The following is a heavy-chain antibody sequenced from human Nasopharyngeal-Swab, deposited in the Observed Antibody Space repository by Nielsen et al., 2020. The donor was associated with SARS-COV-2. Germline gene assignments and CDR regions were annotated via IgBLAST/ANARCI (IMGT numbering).Heavy chain of an antibody. D-gene: IGHD3-22*01. CDR3: ARAIIGYSDAFDI. J-gene: IGHJ3*02. CDR1: GFTVSSYW. Sequence: GGSLRLSCAASGFTVSSYWMSWVRQAPGKGLEWVANIKQDGSEKYYVDSVKGRFTISRDNAKNSLYLQMNSLRAEDTAVYYCARAIIGYSDAFDIWGQGTMVTVSS. V-gene: IGHV3-7*01. CDR2: IKQDGSEK.